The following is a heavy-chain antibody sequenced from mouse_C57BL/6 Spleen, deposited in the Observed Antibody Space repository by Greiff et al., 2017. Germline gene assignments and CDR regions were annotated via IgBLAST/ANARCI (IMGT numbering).Heavy chain of an antibody. CDR1: GYTFTDYE. J-gene: IGHJ3*01. Sequence: QVQLQESGAELVRPGASVTLSCKASGYTFTDYEMHWVKQTPVHGLEWIGAIDPETGGTAYNQKFKGKAILTADKSSSTAYMELRSLTSEDSAVYYGTSYGFAYWGQGTLVTVSA. CDR3: TSYGFAY. V-gene: IGHV1-15*01. D-gene: IGHD1-1*01. CDR2: IDPETGGT.